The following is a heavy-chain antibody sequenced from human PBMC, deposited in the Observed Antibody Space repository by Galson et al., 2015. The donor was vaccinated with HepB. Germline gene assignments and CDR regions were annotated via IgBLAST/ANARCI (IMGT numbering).Heavy chain of an antibody. D-gene: IGHD4-17*01. CDR1: GGSSSSYY. CDR3: ARVSEAPTYGDYLGGWFDP. Sequence: SETLSLTCTVSGGSSSSYYWSWIRQPPGKGLEWIGYIYYSGSTNYNPSLKSRVTISVDTSKNQFSLKLSSVTAADTAVYYCARVSEAPTYGDYLGGWFDPWGQGTLVTVSS. CDR2: IYYSGST. J-gene: IGHJ5*02. V-gene: IGHV4-59*01.